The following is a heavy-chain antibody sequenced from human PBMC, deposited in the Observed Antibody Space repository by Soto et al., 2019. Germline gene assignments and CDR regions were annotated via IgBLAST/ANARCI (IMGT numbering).Heavy chain of an antibody. D-gene: IGHD2-15*01. J-gene: IGHJ6*03. V-gene: IGHV1-3*01. CDR1: GYTFTSYA. CDR3: ATSGHCSGGSCLYYYYYYYMDV. Sequence: ASVKVSCKASGYTFTSYAMHWVRQAPGQRLEWMGWINAGNGNTKYSQKFQGRVTITRDTSASTAYMELSSLRSEDTAVYYCATSGHCSGGSCLYYYYYYYMDVWGKGTTVTVSS. CDR2: INAGNGNT.